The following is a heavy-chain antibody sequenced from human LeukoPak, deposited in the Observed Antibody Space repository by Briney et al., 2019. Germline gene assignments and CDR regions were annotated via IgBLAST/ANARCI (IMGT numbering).Heavy chain of an antibody. V-gene: IGHV3-74*01. CDR1: GFIVSRYW. CDR2: ISSDGSST. D-gene: IGHD2-21*02. CDR3: ARDPRYCGGDCYTFDY. Sequence: GGFRRLSCAASGFIVSRYWMNWVRQAPGKGPGGVSRISSDGSSTSYADSVKGRFTISRDNAKNTLYLQMNSLRAEDTAVYYCARDPRYCGGDCYTFDYWGQGTLVTVSS. J-gene: IGHJ4*02.